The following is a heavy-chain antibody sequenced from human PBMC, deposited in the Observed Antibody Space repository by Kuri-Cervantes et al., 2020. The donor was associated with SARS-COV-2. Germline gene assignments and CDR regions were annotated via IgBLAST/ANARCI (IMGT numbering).Heavy chain of an antibody. CDR1: GYTFTSYY. V-gene: IGHV1-8*02. D-gene: IGHD2-21*01. J-gene: IGHJ4*02. Sequence: ASVKVSCKASGYTFTSYYMHWVRQAPGQGLEWMGWMNPNSGNTGYAQKFQGRVTMTRNTSISTAYMELSSLRSEDTAVYYCATTYAYCGGDCSTFGYWGQGTLVTVSS. CDR3: ATTYAYCGGDCSTFGY. CDR2: MNPNSGNT.